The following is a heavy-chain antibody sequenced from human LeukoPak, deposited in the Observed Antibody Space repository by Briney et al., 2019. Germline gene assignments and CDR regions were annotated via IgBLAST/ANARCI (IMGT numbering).Heavy chain of an antibody. CDR1: GGSISSSSYY. CDR2: IYYSGST. J-gene: IGHJ4*02. CDR3: ARGELLYHY. Sequence: SETLSLTCTVSGGSISSSSYYWGGIRQPPGKGLEWIGSIYYSGSTYYNPSPTSRITMSVDTSTNQFSLKLSSVTAADTAVYYCARGELLYHYWGQRALGSASS. V-gene: IGHV4-39*07. D-gene: IGHD2-15*01.